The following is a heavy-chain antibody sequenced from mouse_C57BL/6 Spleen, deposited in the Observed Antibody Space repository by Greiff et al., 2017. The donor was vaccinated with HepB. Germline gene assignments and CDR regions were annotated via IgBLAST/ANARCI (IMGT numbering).Heavy chain of an antibody. CDR1: GFTFSDYG. J-gene: IGHJ2*01. V-gene: IGHV5-17*01. Sequence: EVKLQESGGGLVKPGGSLKLSCAASGFTFSDYGMHWVRQAPEKGLEWVAYISSGSSTIYYADTVKGRFTISRDNAKNTLFLQMTSLRSEDTAIYYCASNYYGSSYYFDYWGQGTTLTVSS. CDR2: ISSGSSTI. D-gene: IGHD1-1*01. CDR3: ASNYYGSSYYFDY.